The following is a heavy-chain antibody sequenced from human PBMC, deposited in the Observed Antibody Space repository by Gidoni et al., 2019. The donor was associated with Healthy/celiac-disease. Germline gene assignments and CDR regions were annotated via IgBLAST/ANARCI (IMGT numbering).Heavy chain of an antibody. J-gene: IGHJ4*02. Sequence: QVQLVESGGGVVQPGRSLRLSCAASGFTFSSYAMHWVRQAPGKGLEWVAVISYDGSNKYYADSVKGRFTISRDNSKNTLYLQMNSLRAEDTAVYYCARDGGSSPPFPIDYWGQGTLVTVSS. V-gene: IGHV3-30-3*01. CDR2: ISYDGSNK. CDR3: ARDGGSSPPFPIDY. CDR1: GFTFSSYA. D-gene: IGHD6-6*01.